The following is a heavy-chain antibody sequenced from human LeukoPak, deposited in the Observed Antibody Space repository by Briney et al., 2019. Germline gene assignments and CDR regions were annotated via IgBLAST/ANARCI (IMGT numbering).Heavy chain of an antibody. V-gene: IGHV1-8*03. D-gene: IGHD5-24*01. CDR3: ARGRDGYNFGYFDF. CDR2: MTPNGGIT. J-gene: IGHJ2*01. Sequence: ASVKVSCKASGYTFTSYDINWVRQATAQGLEWMGWMTPNGGITGYAQKFQGRVTITRNTSITTAYMELSSLRSEDTAVYYRARGRDGYNFGYFDFWGRGTLVTVSS. CDR1: GYTFTSYD.